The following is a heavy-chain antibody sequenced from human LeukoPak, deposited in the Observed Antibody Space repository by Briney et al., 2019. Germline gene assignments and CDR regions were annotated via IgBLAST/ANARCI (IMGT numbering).Heavy chain of an antibody. Sequence: SVKVSCKASGGTFSSYAISWVRQAPGQGLEWMGGIIPIFGTANYAQKFQGRVTITADESTSTAYMELSSLRSEDTAVYYCAILPSREDYYYGMDVWGQGTTVTVSS. CDR1: GGTFSSYA. V-gene: IGHV1-69*13. CDR3: AILPSREDYYYGMDV. CDR2: IIPIFGTA. J-gene: IGHJ6*02. D-gene: IGHD2-15*01.